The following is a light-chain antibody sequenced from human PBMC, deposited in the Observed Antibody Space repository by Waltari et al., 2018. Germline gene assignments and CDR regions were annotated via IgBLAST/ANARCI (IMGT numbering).Light chain of an antibody. V-gene: IGLV4-69*01. J-gene: IGLJ3*02. CDR3: QTGGHGTWV. CDR1: SGQNSKV. Sequence: QLVLTQSPSAYAPLGALVKTPCTLSSGQNSKVVAWLLQQPEKGPRYLMKVNSDGSHSKGDEIPDRFSGSSSGAERYLTISSLQSEDEADYYCQTGGHGTWVFGGGTKLTVL. CDR2: VNSDGSH.